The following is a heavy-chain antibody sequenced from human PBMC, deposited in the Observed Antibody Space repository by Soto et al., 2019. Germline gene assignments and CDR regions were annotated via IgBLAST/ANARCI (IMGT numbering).Heavy chain of an antibody. Sequence: SETLSLTCTVSGGSISSGGYYWSWIRQHPGKGLEWIGYIYYSGSTYYNPSLKSRVTISVATSKNQFSLKLSSVTAADTAVYYCASGGGSCIFGCMDVWGQGTTVTVSS. CDR3: ASGGGSCIFGCMDV. CDR1: GGSISSGGYY. CDR2: IYYSGST. J-gene: IGHJ6*02. V-gene: IGHV4-31*03. D-gene: IGHD2-15*01.